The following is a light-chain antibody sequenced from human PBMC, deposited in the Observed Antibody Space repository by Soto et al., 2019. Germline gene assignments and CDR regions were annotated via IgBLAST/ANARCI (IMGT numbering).Light chain of an antibody. CDR2: GAS. Sequence: EIVLTQSPGTLSLSPGERATLSCSASERVSSNYLAWYQQKPGQAPRLLIYGASTRSTGVPDRFSGSGSGTDFALSISRLEHDDFAVYYCQQYGGSPRTFGQGTKVEIK. V-gene: IGKV3-20*01. CDR1: ERVSSNY. CDR3: QQYGGSPRT. J-gene: IGKJ1*01.